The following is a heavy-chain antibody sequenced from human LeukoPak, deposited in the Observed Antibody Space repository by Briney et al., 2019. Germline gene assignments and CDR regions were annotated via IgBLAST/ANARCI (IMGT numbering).Heavy chain of an antibody. CDR3: ARVTSRPGAYGDHFDY. CDR2: IYYSGST. D-gene: IGHD4-17*01. V-gene: IGHV4-59*01. Sequence: SETLSLTCTVSGGSISSYHWSWIRQPPGKGLEWIGYIYYSGSTNYSPSLKSRVTISVDTSKNQFSLKLSSVTAADTAVYYCARVTSRPGAYGDHFDYWGQGTLVTVSS. CDR1: GGSISSYH. J-gene: IGHJ4*02.